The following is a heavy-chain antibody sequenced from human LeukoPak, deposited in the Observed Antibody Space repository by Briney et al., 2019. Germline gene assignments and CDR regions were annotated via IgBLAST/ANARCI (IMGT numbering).Heavy chain of an antibody. D-gene: IGHD2-2*02. V-gene: IGHV1-69*05. CDR3: ARGNRRRYRSSTSCYTGAYYYYYYMDV. Sequence: SVKVSCKASGGTFSSYAISWVRQAPGQGLEWMGGIIPIFGTANYAQKFQGRVTITTDESTSTAYMELSSLRSEDTAVYYCARGNRRRYRSSTSCYTGAYYYYYYMDVWGKGTTVTVSS. CDR2: IIPIFGTA. J-gene: IGHJ6*03. CDR1: GGTFSSYA.